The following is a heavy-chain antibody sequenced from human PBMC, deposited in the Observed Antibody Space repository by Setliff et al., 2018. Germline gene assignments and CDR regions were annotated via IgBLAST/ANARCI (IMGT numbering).Heavy chain of an antibody. J-gene: IGHJ4*02. CDR1: GYSFSISW. CDR2: IYPGDSHNI. D-gene: IGHD3-16*01. Sequence: GESLKISCKDSGYSFSISWIGWVRQMPGKGLDWMGIIYPGDSHNIRYSPSFQGQVTISADKSISTAYLQWSSLKASDTAMYFCATHGLKVSYTGPYYFEHWGRGTLVTVSS. CDR3: ATHGLKVSYTGPYYFEH. V-gene: IGHV5-51*01.